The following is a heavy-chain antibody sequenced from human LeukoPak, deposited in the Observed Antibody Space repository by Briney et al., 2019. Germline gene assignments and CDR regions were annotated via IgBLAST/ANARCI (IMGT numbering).Heavy chain of an antibody. CDR2: IYYSGST. J-gene: IGHJ4*02. CDR1: GGSISSSSYY. Sequence: PSETLSLTCTVSGGSISSSSYYSGWIRQPPGKGLEWIGSIYYSGSTYYNPSLKSRVTISVDTSKNQFSLKLSSVTATDTAVFYCARQYTGIDYWGQGTLVTVSS. CDR3: ARQYTGIDY. D-gene: IGHD2-2*02. V-gene: IGHV4-39*01.